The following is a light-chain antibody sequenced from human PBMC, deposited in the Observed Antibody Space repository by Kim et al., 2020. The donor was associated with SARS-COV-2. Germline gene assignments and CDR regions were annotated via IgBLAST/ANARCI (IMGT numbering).Light chain of an antibody. J-gene: IGKJ2*01. CDR3: QQYFNSPYT. CDR2: GAS. V-gene: IGKV3-20*01. Sequence: EIVLTQPPGTLSLSPGERATLSCRASQRVSTNYLAWYQQKPGQAPRLLIYGASSRATGIPDRFSGNGSGTDFTLTISRLEPEDSAVYYCQQYFNSPYTFGLGTKLEI. CDR1: QRVSTNY.